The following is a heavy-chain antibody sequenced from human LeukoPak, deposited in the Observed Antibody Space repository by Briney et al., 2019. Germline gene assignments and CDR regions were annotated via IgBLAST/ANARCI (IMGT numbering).Heavy chain of an antibody. Sequence: ASVKVSCKASGYIFTTYAVNWARQAPGQGLEWMGWINSKTGNSTYVQGFTGRFVFSLDTSVSTAYLQISSLKAEDTGVYYCARCSSPYCGYWGQGTLVTVSS. D-gene: IGHD2-15*01. CDR2: INSKTGNS. J-gene: IGHJ4*02. CDR1: GYIFTTYA. CDR3: ARCSSPYCGY. V-gene: IGHV7-4-1*02.